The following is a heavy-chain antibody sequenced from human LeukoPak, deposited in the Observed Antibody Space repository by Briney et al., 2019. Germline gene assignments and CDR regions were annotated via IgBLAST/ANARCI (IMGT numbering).Heavy chain of an antibody. J-gene: IGHJ3*02. CDR3: ARDRGGSYHDAFDI. V-gene: IGHV3-53*01. CDR2: IYSGGST. D-gene: IGHD1-26*01. CDR1: GFTVSSNY. Sequence: PGGSLRLSCAASGFTVSSNYMSWVRQAPGKGLEWVSVIYSGGSTYYADSVKGRFTISRDNAKNSLYLQMNSLRAEDTAVYYCARDRGGSYHDAFDIWGQGTMVTVSS.